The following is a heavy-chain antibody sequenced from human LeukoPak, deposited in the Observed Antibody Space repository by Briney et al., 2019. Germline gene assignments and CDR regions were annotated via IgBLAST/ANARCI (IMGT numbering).Heavy chain of an antibody. CDR1: GFTFSSYG. D-gene: IGHD3-22*01. V-gene: IGHV3-23*01. CDR3: ARDKDYYNSSGHWDAFDV. J-gene: IGHJ3*01. Sequence: QTGGSLRLSCAASGFTFSSYGMSWVRQAPGKGLEWVSAISGSGGNTYYADSVKGRFTISRDNSKNTLYMQMKSLRAEDTAVYYCARDKDYYNSSGHWDAFDVWGQGTMVTVSS. CDR2: ISGSGGNT.